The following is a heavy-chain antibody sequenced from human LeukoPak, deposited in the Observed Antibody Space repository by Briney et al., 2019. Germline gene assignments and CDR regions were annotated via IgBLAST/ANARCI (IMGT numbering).Heavy chain of an antibody. D-gene: IGHD3-3*02. V-gene: IGHV1-46*01. CDR2: INPSGGST. CDR3: ARLKPTKLAPNRLVDY. CDR1: GYTFTSYY. Sequence: ASVKASCKASGYTFTSYYMHWVRQAPGQGLEWMGIINPSGGSTSYAQKFQGRVTMTRDTSTSTVYMELSSLRSEDTAVYYCARLKPTKLAPNRLVDYWGQGTLVTVSS. J-gene: IGHJ4*02.